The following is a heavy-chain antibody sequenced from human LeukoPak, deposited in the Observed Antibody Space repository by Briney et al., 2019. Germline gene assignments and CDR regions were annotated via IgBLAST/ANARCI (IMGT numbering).Heavy chain of an antibody. CDR2: ISSSSSYI. D-gene: IGHD2-2*01. CDR3: AGVPPPIGYCSSTSCQIFDY. V-gene: IGHV3-21*01. Sequence: GGSLRLSCAASGFTFSSYSMNWVRQAPGKGLEWVSSISSSSSYIYYADSVKGRFTISRDNAKNSLYLQMNSLRAEDTAVYYCAGVPPPIGYCSSTSCQIFDYWGQGTLVTVSS. J-gene: IGHJ4*02. CDR1: GFTFSSYS.